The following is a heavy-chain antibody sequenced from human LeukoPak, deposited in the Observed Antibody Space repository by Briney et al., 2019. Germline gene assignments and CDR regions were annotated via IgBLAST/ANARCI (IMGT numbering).Heavy chain of an antibody. V-gene: IGHV4-59*01. J-gene: IGHJ1*01. Sequence: ASETLSLTCTVSGGSISSYYWSWIRQPPGKGLEWIGYIYYSGSTNYNPSLKSRVSISIDTSKSQFSLKVSSVTAADTAVYYCASRSYYDSTGYWRHWGQGTLVTVSS. CDR2: IYYSGST. CDR1: GGSISSYY. D-gene: IGHD3-22*01. CDR3: ASRSYYDSTGYWRH.